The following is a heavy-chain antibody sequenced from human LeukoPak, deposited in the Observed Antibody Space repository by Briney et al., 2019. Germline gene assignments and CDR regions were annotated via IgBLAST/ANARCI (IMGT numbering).Heavy chain of an antibody. CDR1: GYTFTGYY. CDR3: ARGNYYGSGSYYNNPADWFDP. J-gene: IGHJ5*02. Sequence: EASVKVSCKASGYTFTGYYMHWVRQAPGQGLEWMGWINPNSGGTNCRVTMTRDTSISTAYMELSSLRSDDTAVYYCARGNYYGSGSYYNNPADWFDPWGQGTLVTVSS. D-gene: IGHD3-10*01. CDR2: INPNSGGT. V-gene: IGHV1-2*02.